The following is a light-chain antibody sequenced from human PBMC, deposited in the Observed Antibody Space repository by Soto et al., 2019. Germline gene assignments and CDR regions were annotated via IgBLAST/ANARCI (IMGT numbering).Light chain of an antibody. Sequence: IEVTQKKSSLSASVGDRVTITCRASQSISTYLNWYHQKPGKAPKLLIYGASSLQSGVPSRFSGSGSGTDFTLTISSLQPEDFATYYCLQHTIFLVTSCHVGRPEIK. CDR1: QSISTY. J-gene: IGKJ5*01. V-gene: IGKV1-39*01. CDR3: LQHTIFLVT. CDR2: GAS.